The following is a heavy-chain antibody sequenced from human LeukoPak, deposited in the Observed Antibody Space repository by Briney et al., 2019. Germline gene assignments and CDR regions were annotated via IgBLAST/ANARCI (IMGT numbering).Heavy chain of an antibody. CDR2: ISGSGGST. CDR1: GFTFSSYG. CDR3: ARGLWFGELGFDY. V-gene: IGHV3-23*01. Sequence: PGGSLRLSCAASGFTFSSYGMSWVRQAPGKGLEWVSAISGSGGSTYYADSVKGRFTISRDNSKNTLYLQMNSLRAEDTAVYYCARGLWFGELGFDYWGREPWSPSPQ. J-gene: IGHJ4*02. D-gene: IGHD3-10*01.